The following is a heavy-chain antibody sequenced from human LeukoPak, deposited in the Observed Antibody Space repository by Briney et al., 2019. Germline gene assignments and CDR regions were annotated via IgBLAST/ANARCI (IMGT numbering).Heavy chain of an antibody. CDR1: GGSFSGYY. CDR3: ASEHCSGTSCYFYDY. CDR2: INHSGST. J-gene: IGHJ4*02. V-gene: IGHV4-34*01. D-gene: IGHD2-2*01. Sequence: SETLSLTCAVYGGSFSGYYWSWIRQPPGKGLEWIGEINHSGSTNYNPSLKSRVTISVDTPKNQFSLKLSSVTAADTAVYYCASEHCSGTSCYFYDYWGQGTLVTVSS.